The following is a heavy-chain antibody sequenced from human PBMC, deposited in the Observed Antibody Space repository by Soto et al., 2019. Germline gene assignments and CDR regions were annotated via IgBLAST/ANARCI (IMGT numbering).Heavy chain of an antibody. V-gene: IGHV1-69*05. D-gene: IGHD4-17*01. CDR1: GGTFSSYA. CDR2: IFPIFGTA. Sequence: QVQLVQSGAEVKKPGSSVKVSCKASGGTFSSYAISWVRQAPGQGLEWRGGIFPIFGTANYAPKFQGRVTITXAEXTXKAYMELSSLRSEDTAVYYCARDSTVTTSGVWGMDVWGQGTTVTVSS. J-gene: IGHJ6*02. CDR3: ARDSTVTTSGVWGMDV.